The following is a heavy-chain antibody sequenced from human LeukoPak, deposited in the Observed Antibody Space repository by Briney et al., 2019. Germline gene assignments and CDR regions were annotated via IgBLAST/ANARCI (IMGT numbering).Heavy chain of an antibody. V-gene: IGHV4-59*08. CDR1: GGSISSYY. CDR2: IYYSGGT. CDR3: ARQDVGWFDP. Sequence: SETLSLTCTVSGGSISSYYWSWIRQPPGKGLEWIGYIYYSGGTNYNPSLKSRVTISVDTSKNQSSLKLSSVTAADTAVYYCARQDVGWFDPWGQGTLVTVSS. J-gene: IGHJ5*02.